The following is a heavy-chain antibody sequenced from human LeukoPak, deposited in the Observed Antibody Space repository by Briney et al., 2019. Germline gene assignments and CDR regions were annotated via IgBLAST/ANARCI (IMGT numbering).Heavy chain of an antibody. CDR3: ARAIYGDSLGYFDL. CDR1: GGSFSGYY. J-gene: IGHJ2*01. Sequence: SETLSLTCAVYGGSFSGYYWSWIRQPPGKGLEWIGYIYTSGSTNYNPSLKSRVTMSVDTSKNQFSLKLSSVTAADTAVYYCARAIYGDSLGYFDLWGRGTLVTVSS. V-gene: IGHV4-4*08. D-gene: IGHD4-17*01. CDR2: IYTSGST.